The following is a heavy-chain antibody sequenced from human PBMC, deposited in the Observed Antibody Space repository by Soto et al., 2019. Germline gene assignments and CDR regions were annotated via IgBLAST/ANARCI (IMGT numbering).Heavy chain of an antibody. Sequence: QVQLVQSGAELKKPGSSVKVSCKASGDTFSGYPINWVRQAPGEGLEWMGRIIPVFGTTNDAQRFEGRVTFTADEATNPAYMELRGLLSEDPAVYYCARDGGFGELKYWGPGTLVTVSS. D-gene: IGHD3-10*01. CDR3: ARDGGFGELKY. V-gene: IGHV1-69*18. CDR1: GDTFSGYP. J-gene: IGHJ4*02. CDR2: IIPVFGTT.